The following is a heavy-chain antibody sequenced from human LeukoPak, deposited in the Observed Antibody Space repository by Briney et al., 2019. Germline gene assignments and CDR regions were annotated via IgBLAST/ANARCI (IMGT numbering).Heavy chain of an antibody. Sequence: GGSLRLSCAASGFTFSRYAMSWVRQAPGKGLEWVSAISGSGGSKYYADSVKGRFTICRENAKNTWYLQMNSLRAEDTAVYYCAKVWTHSVTTNYSFDYWGQGTLVTVSS. V-gene: IGHV3-23*01. CDR1: GFTFSRYA. CDR3: AKVWTHSVTTNYSFDY. CDR2: ISGSGGSK. D-gene: IGHD4-17*01. J-gene: IGHJ4*02.